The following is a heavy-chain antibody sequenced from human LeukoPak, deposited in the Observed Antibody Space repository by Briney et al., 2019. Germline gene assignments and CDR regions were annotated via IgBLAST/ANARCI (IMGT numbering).Heavy chain of an antibody. CDR1: GFILSDYD. CDR3: ARAKRETSTRPWTSGMDV. Sequence: GGSLRLSCAASGFILSDYDIHWVRQAIGKGLDWVSGLGSAGDKYHAGSERGRFTISREDAENSVYLQMNGLRPEDTAIYYCARAKRETSTRPWTSGMDVWGQGTTVTVSS. V-gene: IGHV3-13*01. J-gene: IGHJ6*02. CDR2: LGSAGDK. D-gene: IGHD3/OR15-3a*01.